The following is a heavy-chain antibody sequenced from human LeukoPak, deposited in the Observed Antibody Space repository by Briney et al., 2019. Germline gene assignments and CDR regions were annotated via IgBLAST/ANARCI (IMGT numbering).Heavy chain of an antibody. D-gene: IGHD2-15*01. Sequence: PGGSLRLSCAAPGFTFSNAWMSWVRQAPGKGLEWVGRIKSKTDGGTTDYAAPVKGRFTISRDDSKNTLYLQMNSLKTEDTAVYYCTTDCSGGSCYYYYYYMDVWGKGTTVTVSS. CDR2: IKSKTDGGTT. V-gene: IGHV3-15*01. CDR3: TTDCSGGSCYYYYYYMDV. J-gene: IGHJ6*03. CDR1: GFTFSNAW.